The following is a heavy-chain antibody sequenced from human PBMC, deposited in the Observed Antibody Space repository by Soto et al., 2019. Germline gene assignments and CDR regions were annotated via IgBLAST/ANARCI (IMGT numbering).Heavy chain of an antibody. CDR1: GFTVSSNY. D-gene: IGHD6-6*01. J-gene: IGHJ6*03. Sequence: EVQLVESGGGLVQPGGSLRLSCAASGFTVSSNYMSWVRQAPGKGLEWVSVIYSGGSTFYADSVKGRFTISRDNSKNTVYLQMNSLRAEDAGVYYCAREIGRGAAQTTYMDVGGKGTTVTVS. CDR2: IYSGGST. CDR3: AREIGRGAAQTTYMDV. V-gene: IGHV3-66*01.